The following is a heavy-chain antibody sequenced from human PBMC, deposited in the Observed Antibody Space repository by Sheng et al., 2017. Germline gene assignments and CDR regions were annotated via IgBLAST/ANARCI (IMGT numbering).Heavy chain of an antibody. CDR1: SGSISSSSYY. J-gene: IGHJ6*03. D-gene: IGHD4-17*01. V-gene: IGHV4-39*01. Sequence: QLQLQESGPGLVKPSETLSLTCSVSSGSISSSSYYWGWIRQPPGKGLEWIGTIYYSGSTYYNPSLQSRVTISVDTSKNQFSLKLSSVTAADTAVYFCARHGHDYGDYGDYYYYYMDVLGTKGTTVTVSS. CDR2: IYYSGST. CDR3: ARHGHDYGDYGDYYYYYMDV.